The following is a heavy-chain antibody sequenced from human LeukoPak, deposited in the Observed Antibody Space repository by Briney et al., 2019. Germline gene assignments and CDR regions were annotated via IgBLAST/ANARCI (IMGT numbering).Heavy chain of an antibody. J-gene: IGHJ6*02. CDR1: GGSIRSHY. CDR2: MYTSGST. V-gene: IGHV4-4*07. D-gene: IGHD4-17*01. Sequence: SETLSLTCTVSGGSIRSHYWSWIRQPAGKGLEWIGRMYTSGSTKYNPSLKSRVTMSVDTSKNQFSLKLSSVTAADTAVYYCARDYGEVFYYYGMDVWGQGTTVTVSS. CDR3: ARDYGEVFYYYGMDV.